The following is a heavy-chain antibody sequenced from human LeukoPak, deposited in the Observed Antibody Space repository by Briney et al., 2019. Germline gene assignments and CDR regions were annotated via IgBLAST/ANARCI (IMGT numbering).Heavy chain of an antibody. Sequence: SETLSLTCAVYGGSFSGYYWSWIRQPPGKGLEWIGEINHSGSTNYNPSLKSRVTISVDTSKNQFSLKLSSVTAADTAVYYCARYPFLYYYDSRGNAFDIWGQGTMVTVSS. CDR1: GGSFSGYY. J-gene: IGHJ3*02. V-gene: IGHV4-34*01. D-gene: IGHD3-22*01. CDR2: INHSGST. CDR3: ARYPFLYYYDSRGNAFDI.